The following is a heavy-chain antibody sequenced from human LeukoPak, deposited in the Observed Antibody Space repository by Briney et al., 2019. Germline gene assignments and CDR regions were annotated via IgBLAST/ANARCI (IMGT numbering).Heavy chain of an antibody. V-gene: IGHV1-18*01. J-gene: IGHJ4*02. CDR3: AREGLLGATFY. CDR2: ISTYNGNT. Sequence: GASVKVSCKASGYTFSNYGYSWVRQAPGQGLEWVGWISTYNGNTNYAQKFQGRVTMTTDTSTSTAYMELRSLRSDDSAVYYCAREGLLGATFYWGQGTLVTVSS. CDR1: GYTFSNYG. D-gene: IGHD1-26*01.